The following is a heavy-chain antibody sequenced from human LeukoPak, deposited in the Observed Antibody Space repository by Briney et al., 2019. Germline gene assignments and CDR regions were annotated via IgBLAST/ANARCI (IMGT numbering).Heavy chain of an antibody. CDR3: AKDGNYGGNGPLDY. CDR1: GFTFSSYG. V-gene: IGHV3-33*06. Sequence: GRSLRLSCAASGFTFSSYGMHWVRQAPGKGLEWVAVIWYDGNNKKYADSVKGRFTISRDNSKSTLYLQVNSLRAEDTAVYYCAKDGNYGGNGPLDYWGQGTLVTVSS. CDR2: IWYDGNNK. D-gene: IGHD4-23*01. J-gene: IGHJ4*02.